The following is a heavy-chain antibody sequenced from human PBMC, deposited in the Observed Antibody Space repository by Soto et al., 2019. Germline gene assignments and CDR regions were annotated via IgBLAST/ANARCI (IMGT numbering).Heavy chain of an antibody. Sequence: QVQLVESGGGVVQPGRSLRLSCAASXFTFSSHAMHWVRQAPGKGLEWVGVISYDGSDKYYAVSVKGRFTISRDNSKNTLYLQMNSLRVEDTAAYYCARPRNIVIWFGELPDVWGQGTTVIVS. CDR2: ISYDGSDK. D-gene: IGHD3-10*01. J-gene: IGHJ6*02. CDR1: XFTFSSHA. V-gene: IGHV3-30-3*01. CDR3: ARPRNIVIWFGELPDV.